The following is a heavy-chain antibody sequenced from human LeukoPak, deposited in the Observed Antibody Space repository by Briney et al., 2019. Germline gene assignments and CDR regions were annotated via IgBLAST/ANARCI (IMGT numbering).Heavy chain of an antibody. V-gene: IGHV4-34*01. CDR2: INHSGST. CDR1: GGSLNTYY. D-gene: IGHD5-12*01. CDR3: ASWLLRYYYGMDV. J-gene: IGHJ6*02. Sequence: PSETLSLTCAVYGGSLNTYYWSWIRQPPGKELEWIGEINHSGSTNYNPSLKSRVTISVDTSKNQFSLKLTSVTAADTAVYFCASWLLRYYYGMDVWGPGTTVTVSS.